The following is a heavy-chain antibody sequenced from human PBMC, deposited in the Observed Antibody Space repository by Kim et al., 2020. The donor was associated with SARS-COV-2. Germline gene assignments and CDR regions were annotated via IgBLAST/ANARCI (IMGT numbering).Heavy chain of an antibody. CDR2: INHSGST. Sequence: SETLSLTCAVYGGSFSGYYWSWIRQPPGKGLEWIGEINHSGSTNYNPSLKSRVTISVDTSKNQFSLKLSSVTAADTAVYYCARVPRYFDWLSKPFDYWGQGTLVTVSS. J-gene: IGHJ4*02. CDR1: GGSFSGYY. CDR3: ARVPRYFDWLSKPFDY. D-gene: IGHD3-9*01. V-gene: IGHV4-34*01.